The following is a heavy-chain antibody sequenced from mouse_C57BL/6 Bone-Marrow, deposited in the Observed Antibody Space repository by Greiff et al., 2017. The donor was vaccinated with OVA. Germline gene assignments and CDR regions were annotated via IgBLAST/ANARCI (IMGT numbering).Heavy chain of an antibody. J-gene: IGHJ2*01. CDR2: IYPSDSET. Sequence: QVQLQQPGAELVRPGSSVKLSCKASGYTFTSYWMDWVKQRPGQGLEWIGNIYPSDSETHYNQKFKDKATLTVDKSSSTAYMQLSSLTSEDSAVYYCARKGRQLRLLDYWGQGTTLTVSS. CDR3: ARKGRQLRLLDY. D-gene: IGHD3-2*02. V-gene: IGHV1-61*01. CDR1: GYTFTSYW.